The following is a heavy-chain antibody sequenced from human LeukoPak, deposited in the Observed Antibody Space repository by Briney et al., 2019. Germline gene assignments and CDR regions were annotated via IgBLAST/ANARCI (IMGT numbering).Heavy chain of an antibody. D-gene: IGHD6-19*01. J-gene: IGHJ3*02. Sequence: GSLRLSCAASGFTHSSNYMSWVRQPPGTGLEWIGEINHSRRPNYNPYLKSRVTISVDTSKNQFALKLRSVTAADTAVYYCASRTTFIAVGTPHDAFDIWGQGTMVTVSS. CDR1: GFTHSSNY. CDR2: INHSRRP. CDR3: ASRTTFIAVGTPHDAFDI. V-gene: IGHV4-34*08.